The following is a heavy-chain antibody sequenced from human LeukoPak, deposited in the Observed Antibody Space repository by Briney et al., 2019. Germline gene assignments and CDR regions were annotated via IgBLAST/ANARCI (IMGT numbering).Heavy chain of an antibody. J-gene: IGHJ6*03. D-gene: IGHD6-13*01. CDR2: IYTSGGT. CDR3: ARGYSSWSYYMDV. Sequence: SETLSLTWTVSGGSVSSYYWSWIRQPAGKGLEWIGRIYTSGGTNYNPSLKSRVTMSVDTSKNQFSLKLSSVTAADTAVYYCARGYSSWSYYMDVWGKGTTVTVSS. V-gene: IGHV4-4*07. CDR1: GGSVSSYY.